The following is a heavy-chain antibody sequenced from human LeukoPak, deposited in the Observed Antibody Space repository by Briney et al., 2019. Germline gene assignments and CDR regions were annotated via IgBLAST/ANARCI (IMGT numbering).Heavy chain of an antibody. V-gene: IGHV4-59*08. CDR3: ARHISESYYDFWSGQYYYYGMDV. CDR2: IFYSGST. Sequence: SETLSLTCTVSGGSITGYHWSWIRQPPGEPLEWLGYIFYSGSTNYNPSLKSRVTISVDTSKNQFSLKLSSVTAADTAVYYCARHISESYYDFWSGQYYYYGMDVWGQGTTVTVSS. J-gene: IGHJ6*02. D-gene: IGHD3-3*01. CDR1: GGSITGYH.